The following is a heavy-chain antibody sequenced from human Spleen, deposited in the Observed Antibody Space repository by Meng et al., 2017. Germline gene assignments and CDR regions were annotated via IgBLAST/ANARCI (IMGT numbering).Heavy chain of an antibody. CDR2: IRNKAYRGTT. Sequence: GESLKISCTTSGFSFGDYAMSWVRQAPGKGLEWVGFIRNKAYRGTTEYAASVKGRFTISRDDSKSIAYLQMNSLKTEDTAVYYCIRDWFRFDYWGQGTLVTVSS. CDR3: IRDWFRFDY. V-gene: IGHV3-49*04. CDR1: GFSFGDYA. D-gene: IGHD3-10*01. J-gene: IGHJ4*02.